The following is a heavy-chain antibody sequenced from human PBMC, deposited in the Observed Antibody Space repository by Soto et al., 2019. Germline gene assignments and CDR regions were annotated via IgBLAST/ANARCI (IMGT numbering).Heavy chain of an antibody. CDR2: ISWNSGNI. D-gene: IGHD4-17*01. Sequence: EVQLVESGGGLVQPGRSLRLSCAASGFTFDDYAMHWVRQAPGKGLEWVSGISWNSGNIGHADPVKGRFTISRDNAKNSLYLQMNSLRAEDTALYYCAKDIGSLRWGYSYYGMDVWGQGTTVTVSS. CDR3: AKDIGSLRWGYSYYGMDV. J-gene: IGHJ6*02. CDR1: GFTFDDYA. V-gene: IGHV3-9*01.